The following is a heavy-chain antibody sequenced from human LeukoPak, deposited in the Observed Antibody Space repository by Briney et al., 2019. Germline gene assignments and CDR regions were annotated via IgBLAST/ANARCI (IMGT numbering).Heavy chain of an antibody. D-gene: IGHD1-26*01. CDR3: ARGGYSGTEKPNDY. CDR2: INPNSGGT. J-gene: IGHJ4*02. CDR1: GYAFTGYY. Sequence: ASVRVSCKPSGYAFTGYYMHWVRQAPGQGLEWMGWINPNSGGTHYVQKFQGRVTMTSDTSISTAYMELSGLRSDDTAVYYCARGGYSGTEKPNDYWGQGTLVTVSS. V-gene: IGHV1-2*02.